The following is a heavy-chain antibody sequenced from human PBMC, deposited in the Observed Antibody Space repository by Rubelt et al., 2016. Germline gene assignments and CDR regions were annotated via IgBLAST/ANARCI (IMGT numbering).Heavy chain of an antibody. D-gene: IGHD3-22*01. V-gene: IGHV4-30-4*07. Sequence: QVQLQESGPGLVKPSQTLSLTCAVSGASISSAGFSWSWIRQPPEKGLEWIGYIHYSGSTSSNPSLKSRITISFHTSRNQFSLKLNSVTAADTAVYYCARSRDDGSDYYYVYWGQGTLVTVSS. J-gene: IGHJ4*02. CDR2: IHYSGST. CDR3: ARSRDDGSDYYYVY. CDR1: GASISSAGFS.